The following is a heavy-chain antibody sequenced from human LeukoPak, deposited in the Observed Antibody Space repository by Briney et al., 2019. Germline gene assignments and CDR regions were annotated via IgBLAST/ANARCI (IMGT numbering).Heavy chain of an antibody. J-gene: IGHJ4*02. CDR2: ISWNSGSI. CDR3: AREVGIGYFDY. D-gene: IGHD2-21*01. Sequence: GGSLRLSCAAYGFTFDDYAMHWVRQAPGKGLEWVSGISWNSGSIAYADSVKGRFTISRDNAKNSLYLQMNSLRAEDTAVYYCAREVGIGYFDYWGQGALVTVSS. V-gene: IGHV3-9*01. CDR1: GFTFDDYA.